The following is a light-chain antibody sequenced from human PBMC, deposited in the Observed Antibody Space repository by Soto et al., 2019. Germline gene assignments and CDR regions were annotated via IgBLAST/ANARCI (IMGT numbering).Light chain of an antibody. V-gene: IGKV3-20*01. CDR1: EVVRTNF. CDR2: GAS. CDR3: HYYDHGVDT. Sequence: VLTQSPGSLSLSAGERATLSCRASEVVRTNFIAWYQQQPGQPPRLLIFGASSRTAGIPDRFTGIGSGTDFSLAISRLEPEDSAGYLCHYYDHGVDTFGQGTKLEI. J-gene: IGKJ2*01.